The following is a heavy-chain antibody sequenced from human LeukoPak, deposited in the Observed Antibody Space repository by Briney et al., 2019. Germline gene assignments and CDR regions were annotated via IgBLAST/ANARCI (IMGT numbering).Heavy chain of an antibody. Sequence: PSETLSLTCTVSGGSISSSSYYWGWIRQPPGKGLEWIGSIYYSGSTYYNPSLKSRVTISVDTSKNQFSLKLSSVTAADTAVYYCARLVNSAAPPSPYFDYWGQGTLVTVSS. CDR3: ARLVNSAAPPSPYFDY. D-gene: IGHD6-13*01. CDR2: IYYSGST. V-gene: IGHV4-39*01. J-gene: IGHJ4*02. CDR1: GGSISSSSYY.